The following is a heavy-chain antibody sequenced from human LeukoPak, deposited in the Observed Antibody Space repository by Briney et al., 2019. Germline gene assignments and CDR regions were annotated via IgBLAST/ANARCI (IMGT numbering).Heavy chain of an antibody. D-gene: IGHD6-19*01. CDR3: ARDGDIAVAGSEYNWFDP. CDR1: GGTFSSYA. V-gene: IGHV1-69*05. Sequence: ASVKVSCKASGGTFSSYAISWVRQAPGQGLEWMGGIIPIFGTANYAQKFQGRVTITTDESMSTAYMELSSLRSEDTAVYYCARDGDIAVAGSEYNWFDPWGQGTLVTVSS. J-gene: IGHJ5*02. CDR2: IIPIFGTA.